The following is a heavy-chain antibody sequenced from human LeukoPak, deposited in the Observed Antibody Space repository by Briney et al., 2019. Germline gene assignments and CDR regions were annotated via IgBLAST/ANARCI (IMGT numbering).Heavy chain of an antibody. J-gene: IGHJ4*02. D-gene: IGHD5-24*01. Sequence: ASVKVSCKSSGGPFSTYTFSWVRQAPGQGLEWMGGIIPMFGSTNYAQKFQGRVTITTDESTSTAYMELNSLRSEDTAVYYCAAGGGWLLSQLDYWGQGTLVTVSS. CDR3: AAGGGWLLSQLDY. V-gene: IGHV1-69*05. CDR1: GGPFSTYT. CDR2: IIPMFGST.